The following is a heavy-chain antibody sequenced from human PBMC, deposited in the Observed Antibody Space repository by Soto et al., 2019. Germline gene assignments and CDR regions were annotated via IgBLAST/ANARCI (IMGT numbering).Heavy chain of an antibody. D-gene: IGHD6-13*01. CDR1: GFTFSSYA. J-gene: IGHJ4*02. CDR2: ISGSGVGT. CDR3: AKDRSAYTSSWTFDY. Sequence: EVQLLESGGGLVQPGGSLRLSCAASGFTFSSYAMSWVRQAPGKGLEWVSGISGSGVGTYYADSVKGRFTISRDNSKNALDLQMYSLRAEDTAVYYCAKDRSAYTSSWTFDYWGQETLVTVSS. V-gene: IGHV3-23*01.